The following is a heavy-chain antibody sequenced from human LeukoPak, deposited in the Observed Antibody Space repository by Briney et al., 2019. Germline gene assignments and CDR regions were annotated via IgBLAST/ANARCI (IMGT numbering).Heavy chain of an antibody. Sequence: GASVKVSCKASGYTFTSYGISWVRQAPGQGLEWMGWISAYNGNTNYAQKLQGRVTMTTDTSTSTAYMELRSLRSDDTAVYYCARDADGGIAAGWFDPWGQGTLVTVSS. CDR3: ARDADGGIAAGWFDP. D-gene: IGHD6-13*01. CDR2: ISAYNGNT. CDR1: GYTFTSYG. J-gene: IGHJ5*02. V-gene: IGHV1-18*01.